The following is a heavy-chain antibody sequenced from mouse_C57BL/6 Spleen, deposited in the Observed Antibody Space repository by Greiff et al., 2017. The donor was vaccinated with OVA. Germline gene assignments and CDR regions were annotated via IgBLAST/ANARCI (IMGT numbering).Heavy chain of an antibody. CDR2: ISYDGSN. J-gene: IGHJ2*01. CDR1: GYSITSGYY. V-gene: IGHV3-6*01. CDR3: AREETSLDY. Sequence: EVQRVESGPGLVKPSQSLSLTCSVTGYSITSGYYWNWIRQFPGNKLEWMGYISYDGSNNYNPSLKNRISITRDTSKNQFFLKLNSVTTEDTATYYCAREETSLDYWGQGTTLTVSS.